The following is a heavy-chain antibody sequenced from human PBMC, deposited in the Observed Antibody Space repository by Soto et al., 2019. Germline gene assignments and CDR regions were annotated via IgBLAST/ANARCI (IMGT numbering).Heavy chain of an antibody. CDR1: GYTFTSYA. CDR2: INAGNGNT. J-gene: IGHJ4*02. V-gene: IGHV1-3*05. D-gene: IGHD2-15*01. CDR3: ARGTVVTHFAY. Sequence: QVQLVQSGAEEKKPGASVKVSCKASGYTFTSYAMHWVRQAPGQRLEWMGWINAGNGNTKYSQKFQGRVTITRDTSASTAHMELSSLRSEDTAVYYCARGTVVTHFAYWGQGTLVTVSS.